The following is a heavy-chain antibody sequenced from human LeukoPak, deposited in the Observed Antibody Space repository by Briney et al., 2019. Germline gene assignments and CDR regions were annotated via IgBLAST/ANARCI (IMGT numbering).Heavy chain of an antibody. J-gene: IGHJ4*02. CDR3: ACPGYSSSWYVSGTYYFDY. D-gene: IGHD6-13*01. Sequence: SETLSLTCTVSGGSISSSSYYWGWIRQPPGKGLEWIGSIYYSGSTYYNPSLKSRVTISVDTSKNQFSLKLSSVTAADTAVYYCACPGYSSSWYVSGTYYFDYWGQGTLVTVSS. CDR2: IYYSGST. V-gene: IGHV4-39*01. CDR1: GGSISSSSYY.